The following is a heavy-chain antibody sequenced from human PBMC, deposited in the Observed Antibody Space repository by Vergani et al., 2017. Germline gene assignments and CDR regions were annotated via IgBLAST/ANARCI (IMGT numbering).Heavy chain of an antibody. J-gene: IGHJ6*02. V-gene: IGHV3-7*03. CDR3: AKSAGYYGSGMVDGMDV. CDR1: GFTFDDYT. Sequence: EVQLVESGGVVVQPGGSLRLSCAASGFTFDDYTMHWVRQAPGKGLEWVANIKQDGSEKYYVDSVKGRFTISRDNAKNSLDLQMNSLRAEDTAVYYCAKSAGYYGSGMVDGMDVWGQGTTVTVSS. CDR2: IKQDGSEK. D-gene: IGHD3-10*01.